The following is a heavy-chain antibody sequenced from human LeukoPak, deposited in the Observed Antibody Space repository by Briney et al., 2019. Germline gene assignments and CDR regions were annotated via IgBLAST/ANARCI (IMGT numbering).Heavy chain of an antibody. D-gene: IGHD3-10*01. J-gene: IGHJ4*01. CDR3: ARDYDGSGDLDY. CDR2: IYHSGTTYSGST. Sequence: NSSETLSLTCNVSGASMSNYYWVWIRQPPGKGLEWIGSIYHSGTTYSGSTYYNPSLKSRVTISLDTSKNQFSLKVGSMTAADTAVDYWARDYDGSGDLDYWGQGTLVTVSS. V-gene: IGHV4-39*07. CDR1: GASMSNYY.